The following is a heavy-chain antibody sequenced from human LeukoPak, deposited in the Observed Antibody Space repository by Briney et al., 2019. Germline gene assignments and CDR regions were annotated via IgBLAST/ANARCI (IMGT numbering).Heavy chain of an antibody. D-gene: IGHD5-18*01. Sequence: SETLSLTCTVSGGSISSSSYYWGWIRQPPGKGLEWIGSIYYSGSTYYNPSLKSRVTISVDTSKNQFSLKLSSVTAADTAVYYCARGGIQLWSPPYFDYWGQGTLVTVSS. V-gene: IGHV4-39*07. J-gene: IGHJ4*02. CDR3: ARGGIQLWSPPYFDY. CDR2: IYYSGST. CDR1: GGSISSSSYY.